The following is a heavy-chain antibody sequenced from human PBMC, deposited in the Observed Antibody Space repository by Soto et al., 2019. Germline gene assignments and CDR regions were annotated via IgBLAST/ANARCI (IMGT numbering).Heavy chain of an antibody. J-gene: IGHJ4*02. CDR2: IYYSGST. D-gene: IGHD3-22*01. CDR1: GGSVSSGGYY. V-gene: IGHV4-31*03. Sequence: SETLSLTCTVSGGSVSSGGYYWSWIRQHPGKGLEWIGYIYYSGSTYYNPSLKSRVTISVDTSKNQFSLKLSSVTAADTAVYYCASSEAAESGVYDSSGYLFDYWGQGTRFTV. CDR3: ASSEAAESGVYDSSGYLFDY.